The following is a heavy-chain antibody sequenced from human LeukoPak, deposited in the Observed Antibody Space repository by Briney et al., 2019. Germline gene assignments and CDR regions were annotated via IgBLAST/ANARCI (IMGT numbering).Heavy chain of an antibody. V-gene: IGHV3-23*01. Sequence: GRSLRLSCAASGFTFSSYAMSWVRQAPGKGLEWVSAISGSGGSTYYADSVRGRFTISRDNSKNTLYLQMNSLRAEDTAVYYCANGGNSGFNWFDPWGQGTLVTVSS. D-gene: IGHD4-23*01. CDR2: ISGSGGST. CDR3: ANGGNSGFNWFDP. CDR1: GFTFSSYA. J-gene: IGHJ5*02.